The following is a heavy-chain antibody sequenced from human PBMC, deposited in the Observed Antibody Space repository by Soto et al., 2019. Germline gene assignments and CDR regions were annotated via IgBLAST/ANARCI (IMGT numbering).Heavy chain of an antibody. Sequence: QVQLLQSGAEMRKPGASVKVSCKASGYIFGDYYIHWVRQAPGQGPEWMGIISPSGITSTYAQKFQGRVTMTKDTSTTTVYMELSSLTSEDTAVYYCARDQDGDYGLDYWGQGTRVTVSS. CDR2: ISPSGITS. CDR3: ARDQDGDYGLDY. V-gene: IGHV1-46*01. CDR1: GYIFGDYY. J-gene: IGHJ4*02. D-gene: IGHD4-17*01.